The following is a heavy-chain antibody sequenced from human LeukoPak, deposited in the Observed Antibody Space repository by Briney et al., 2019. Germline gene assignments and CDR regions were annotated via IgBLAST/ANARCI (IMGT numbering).Heavy chain of an antibody. Sequence: SETLSLTCTVSGGSISSYYWSWIRQPPGKGLEWIGYIYYSGSTNYNPSLKSRVTISVDTSKNQFSLKLSSVTAADTAVYYCARVPGIQLWSLGYWGQGTLVTVSS. D-gene: IGHD5-18*01. J-gene: IGHJ4*02. V-gene: IGHV4-59*01. CDR3: ARVPGIQLWSLGY. CDR2: IYYSGST. CDR1: GGSISSYY.